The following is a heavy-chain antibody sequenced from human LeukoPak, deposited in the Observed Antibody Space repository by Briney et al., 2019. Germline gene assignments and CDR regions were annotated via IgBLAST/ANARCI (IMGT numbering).Heavy chain of an antibody. Sequence: GRSLRLSCAASGFTFSSYGMHWVRQAPGKGLEWVAVIWYDGSNKYYADSVKGRFTISRDNSKNTLYLQMNSLRAEDTAVYYCAKDLLELMVYAADYYYYGMDVWGQGTTVTVSS. CDR3: AKDLLELMVYAADYYYYGMDV. CDR2: IWYDGSNK. D-gene: IGHD2-8*01. J-gene: IGHJ6*02. V-gene: IGHV3-33*06. CDR1: GFTFSSYG.